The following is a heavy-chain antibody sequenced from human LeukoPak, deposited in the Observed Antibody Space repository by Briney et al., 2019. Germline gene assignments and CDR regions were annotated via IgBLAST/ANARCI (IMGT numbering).Heavy chain of an antibody. D-gene: IGHD6-19*01. J-gene: IGHJ4*02. V-gene: IGHV1-24*01. CDR1: GYTLTELS. Sequence: ASAKVSCKVSGYTLTELSMHWVRQAPGKGLEWMGGFDPEDGETIYAQKFQGRVTMTEDTSTDAAYMELSSLRSEDTAVYYCATDLVAVAGMGNDYWGQGTLVTVSS. CDR3: ATDLVAVAGMGNDY. CDR2: FDPEDGET.